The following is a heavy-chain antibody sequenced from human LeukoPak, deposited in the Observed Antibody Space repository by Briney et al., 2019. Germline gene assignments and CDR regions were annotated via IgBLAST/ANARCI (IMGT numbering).Heavy chain of an antibody. CDR2: INHSGST. J-gene: IGHJ6*04. Sequence: SETLSLTCPVYGGSSSGFYWSWNRQPPGKGLEWIGEINHSGSTNYNPSHKSRVTISVDTTKNQFSLKLSSVAAADTAVYYCARGQKLPHYYGMDVWGKGTTVTVSS. CDR3: ARGQKLPHYYGMDV. CDR1: GGSSSGFY. D-gene: IGHD6-13*01. V-gene: IGHV4-34*01.